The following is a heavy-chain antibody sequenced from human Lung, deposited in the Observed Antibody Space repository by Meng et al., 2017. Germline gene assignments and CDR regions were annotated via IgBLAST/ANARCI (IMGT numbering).Heavy chain of an antibody. J-gene: IGHJ4*02. V-gene: IGHV4-34*01. CDR1: CGSFSDYY. CDR3: ARGPTTMAHDFDY. D-gene: IGHD4-11*01. CDR2: INHSGST. Sequence: QVQLRPWWDGLLKTSETLSLTFVVSCGSFSDYYWSWIRQPPGKGLEWIGEINHSGSTNYNPSLESRATISVDTSQNNLSLKLSSVTAADSAVYYCARGPTTMAHDFDYWGQGTLVTVSS.